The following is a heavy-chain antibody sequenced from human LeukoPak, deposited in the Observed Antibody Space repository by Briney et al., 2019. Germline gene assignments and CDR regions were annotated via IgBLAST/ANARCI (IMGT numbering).Heavy chain of an antibody. J-gene: IGHJ3*02. CDR3: ASSRGAFDI. V-gene: IGHV3-11*01. CDR2: ISGSGSTI. D-gene: IGHD3-10*01. CDR1: GFTFGDYY. Sequence: GGSLRLSCAASGFTFGDYYMNWIRQAPGKGLEWVSYISGSGSTIYYADSVKGRFTISRDNAKNSLYLQMNSLRAEDTAVYYCASSRGAFDIWGQGTMVTVSS.